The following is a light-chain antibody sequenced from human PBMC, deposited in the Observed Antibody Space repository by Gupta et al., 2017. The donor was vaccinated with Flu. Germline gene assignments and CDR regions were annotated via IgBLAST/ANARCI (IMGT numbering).Light chain of an antibody. CDR1: QTISGY. Sequence: DIQMTQSPSSLSASVGDRVTIACRASQTISGYLNWYQQKPGKVPKLLIYGASTLQSGVPSRFSGSGSGTDFTLTISSLKPEDVATYYCQQSYSFPETFGQGTKVEVK. J-gene: IGKJ1*01. CDR2: GAS. CDR3: QQSYSFPET. V-gene: IGKV1-39*01.